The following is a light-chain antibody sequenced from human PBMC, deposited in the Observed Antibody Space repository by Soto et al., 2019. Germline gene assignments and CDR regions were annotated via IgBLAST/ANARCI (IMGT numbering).Light chain of an antibody. V-gene: IGLV1-36*01. J-gene: IGLJ2*01. CDR1: SSNIGSNA. CDR2: YDD. Sequence: QSVLTQPPSVSGAPRQRVTISCSGSSSNIGSNAVNWYQQSPGKAPKLLIYYDDLLASGVSARFSGSKSGTSASLAISGLQSEDEADYYCSSYAGSNNLVFGGGTKLTVL. CDR3: SSYAGSNNLV.